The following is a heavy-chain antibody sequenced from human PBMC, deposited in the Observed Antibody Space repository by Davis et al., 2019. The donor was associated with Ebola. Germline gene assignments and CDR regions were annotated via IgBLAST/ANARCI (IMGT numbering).Heavy chain of an antibody. CDR1: GFTFSSYA. V-gene: IGHV3-30-3*01. J-gene: IGHJ4*02. D-gene: IGHD6-19*01. CDR2: ISYDGSNK. CDR3: ARDHAEGDSSGWSVWGGFDY. Sequence: PGGSLRLSCAASGFTFSSYAMHWVRQAPGKGLEWVAVISYDGSNKYYADSVKGRFTISRDNSKNTLYLQMNSLRAEDTAVYYCARDHAEGDSSGWSVWGGFDYWGQGTLVTVSS.